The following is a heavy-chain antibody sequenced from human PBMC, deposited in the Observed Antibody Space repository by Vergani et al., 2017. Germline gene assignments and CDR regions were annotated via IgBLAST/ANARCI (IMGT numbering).Heavy chain of an antibody. V-gene: IGHV3-30-3*01. CDR1: GFTFSSYA. CDR3: ARGLFTIAGYMDV. CDR2: RSYDGSNK. D-gene: IGHD3-9*01. J-gene: IGHJ6*02. Sequence: QVQLVESGGGVVQPGRSLRLSCAASGFTFSSYAMHWVRQAPGKGLEWVAVRSYDGSNKYYADSVKGRVTISRDNSTNTLYLQMNSLRAEDTALYYCARGLFTIAGYMDVWGQGTTVTVSS.